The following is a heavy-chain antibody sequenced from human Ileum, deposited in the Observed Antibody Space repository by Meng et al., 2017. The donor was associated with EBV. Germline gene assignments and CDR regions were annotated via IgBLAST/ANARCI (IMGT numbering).Heavy chain of an antibody. J-gene: IGHJ4*02. V-gene: IGHV4-61*08. Sequence: HVYLQQSGPGLVRPSETLSLTCTVSGASVTSSGYYWSWLRQSPGKGLEWLGYVNYNGDSTYNPSLKSRVTIFIDTSKKQFYLNLTSATAADTAIYYCARDLRVGGAFDYWGQGTLVTVSS. CDR2: VNYNGDS. CDR1: GASVTSSGYY. D-gene: IGHD1-26*01. CDR3: ARDLRVGGAFDY.